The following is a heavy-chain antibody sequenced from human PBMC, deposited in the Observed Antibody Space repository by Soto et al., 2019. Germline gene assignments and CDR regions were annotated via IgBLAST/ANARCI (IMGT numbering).Heavy chain of an antibody. CDR3: ARGTKYYYQGMDV. CDR2: IYDSGST. J-gene: IGHJ6*02. CDR1: GDSINIYY. Sequence: LSLPGTVSGDSINIYYWTWILQPPGKGLEWIGYIYDSGSTSFNPSLKSRLTISVDTSKNQFSLKLKSVTAADTAVYYCARGTKYYYQGMDVWGQGTTVTVSS. V-gene: IGHV4-59*01.